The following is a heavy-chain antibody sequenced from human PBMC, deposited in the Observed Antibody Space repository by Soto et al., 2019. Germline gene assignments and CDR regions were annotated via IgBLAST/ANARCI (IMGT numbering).Heavy chain of an antibody. CDR3: AKDLGFCSSSTCQPPYGMDV. J-gene: IGHJ6*02. CDR2: IYSGGYT. V-gene: IGHV3-53*01. D-gene: IGHD2-2*01. CDR1: GFTVSNNY. Sequence: GGSLRLSCAVSGFTVSNNYMSWVRQAPGKGLEGVSVIYSGGYTAYGDSVKGRFTISRDNSKNTLYLQMNSLRADDTAVYYCAKDLGFCSSSTCQPPYGMDVWGQGALVTVSS.